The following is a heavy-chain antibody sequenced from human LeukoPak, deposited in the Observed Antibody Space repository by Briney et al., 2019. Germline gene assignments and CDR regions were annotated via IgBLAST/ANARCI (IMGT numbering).Heavy chain of an antibody. Sequence: GASVKVSCKASGYTFTSYGISWVRQAPGQGLEWMGWISAYNGNTNYAQKFQGRVTMTRNTSISTAYMELSSLRSEDTAAYYCARGTMVRGVVNWFDPWGQGTLVTVSS. CDR3: ARGTMVRGVVNWFDP. D-gene: IGHD3-10*01. CDR1: GYTFTSYG. CDR2: ISAYNGNT. J-gene: IGHJ5*02. V-gene: IGHV1-18*04.